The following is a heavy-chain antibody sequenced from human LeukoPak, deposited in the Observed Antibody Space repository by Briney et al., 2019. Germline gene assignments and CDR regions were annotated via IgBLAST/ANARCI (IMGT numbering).Heavy chain of an antibody. CDR2: IYSGGST. Sequence: GGSLRLSCAASGFLVTNSYMSWVRQAPGKGLEWVSVIYSGGSTYYADSVKGRFTISRDNSNTLYLQMNSLRAEDTAVYYCARGPVTTYLDYWGQGTLVTVSS. D-gene: IGHD4-17*01. CDR1: GFLVTNSY. J-gene: IGHJ4*02. CDR3: ARGPVTTYLDY. V-gene: IGHV3-53*01.